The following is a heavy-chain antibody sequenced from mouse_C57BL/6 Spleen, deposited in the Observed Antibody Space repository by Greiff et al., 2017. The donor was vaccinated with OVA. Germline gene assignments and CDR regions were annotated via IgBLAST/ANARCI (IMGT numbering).Heavy chain of an antibody. CDR3: TRSGGSSLYYAMDY. D-gene: IGHD1-1*01. J-gene: IGHJ4*01. CDR1: GYTFTDYE. CDR2: IDPETGGT. Sequence: QVQLKESGAELVRPGASVTLSCKASGYTFTDYEMHWVKQTPVHGLEWIGAIDPETGGTAYNQKFKGKAILTADKSSSTAYMELRSLTSEDSAVYYCTRSGGSSLYYAMDYWGQGTSVTVSS. V-gene: IGHV1-15*01.